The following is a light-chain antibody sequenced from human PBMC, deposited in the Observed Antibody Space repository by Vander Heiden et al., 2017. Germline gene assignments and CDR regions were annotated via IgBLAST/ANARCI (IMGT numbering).Light chain of an antibody. CDR1: NVGIKS. CDR3: QVWDSNTNHYV. J-gene: IGLJ1*01. Sequence: SYVLTQPPSVSVAPGQTARIACGGDNVGIKSVHWYRQRPGQAPVLVVHDDRDRPSGIPERISGSNSGNTATLTISRVEAGDEADYYCQVWDSNTNHYVFGSGTKVTIL. V-gene: IGLV3-21*02. CDR2: DDR.